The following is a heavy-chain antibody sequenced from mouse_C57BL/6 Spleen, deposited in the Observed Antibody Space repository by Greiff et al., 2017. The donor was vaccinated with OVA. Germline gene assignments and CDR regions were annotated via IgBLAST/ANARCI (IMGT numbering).Heavy chain of an antibody. J-gene: IGHJ1*03. D-gene: IGHD1-1*01. Sequence: QVQLQQPGAELVMPGASVKLSCKASGYTFTSYWMHWVKQRPGQGLEWIGEIDPSDSYTNYNQKFKGKSTLTVDKSSSTAYMQLSSLTSEDSAVYYCARRYGSSYVNWYFDVWGTGTTVTVSS. CDR2: IDPSDSYT. CDR1: GYTFTSYW. CDR3: ARRYGSSYVNWYFDV. V-gene: IGHV1-69*01.